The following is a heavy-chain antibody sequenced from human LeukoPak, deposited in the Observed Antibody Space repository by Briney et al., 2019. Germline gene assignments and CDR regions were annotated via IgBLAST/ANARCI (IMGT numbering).Heavy chain of an antibody. CDR2: IDTDGSTT. CDR1: GFTFSSNW. Sequence: TGGSLRLSCVASGFTFSSNWMHWVRQAPGEGLAWVSRIDTDGSTTTYADSVKGRFPIPRDNAKDTLYLEMNSLGGEDTAGDYCARLWKGGRPFDCWGQGTLVTVSS. CDR3: ARLWKGGRPFDC. J-gene: IGHJ4*02. D-gene: IGHD2-15*01. V-gene: IGHV3-74*01.